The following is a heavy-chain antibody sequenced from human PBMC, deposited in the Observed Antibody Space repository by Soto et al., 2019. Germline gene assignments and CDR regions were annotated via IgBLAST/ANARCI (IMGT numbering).Heavy chain of an antibody. V-gene: IGHV3-23*01. CDR1: GFTFSSHA. D-gene: IGHD3-10*01. Sequence: GGSLRLSCAASGFTFSSHAMTWVRQAPGKGLEWVSAISGGGSGTYYAVSVKGRFTISRDNSKNTLYLQMDSLRAEDTAVYYCAKGRGPYGSGGYSCDYWGQGTLVTVSS. CDR3: AKGRGPYGSGGYSCDY. J-gene: IGHJ4*02. CDR2: ISGGGSGT.